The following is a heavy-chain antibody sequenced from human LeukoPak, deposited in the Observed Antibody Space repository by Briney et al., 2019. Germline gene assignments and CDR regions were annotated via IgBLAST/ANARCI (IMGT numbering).Heavy chain of an antibody. CDR1: GYTFTSYY. CDR3: ERGRWSPPFDY. Sequence: ASVKVSFKASGYTFTSYYIHWVRQAPGQGLEWMGIINPSGGSTSYAQKFQGRVTMTRDMSTSTVYMELSSLRSEDTAVYYCERGRWSPPFDYWGQGTLVTVSS. J-gene: IGHJ4*02. V-gene: IGHV1-46*01. D-gene: IGHD4-23*01. CDR2: INPSGGST.